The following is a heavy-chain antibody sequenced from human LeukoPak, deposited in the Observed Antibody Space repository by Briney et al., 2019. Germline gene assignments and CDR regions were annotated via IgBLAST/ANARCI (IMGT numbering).Heavy chain of an antibody. J-gene: IGHJ4*02. D-gene: IGHD6-13*01. CDR3: ARSRWAAAGTGYFDY. V-gene: IGHV4-34*01. CDR2: INHSGST. CDR1: GFTFSSYA. Sequence: GSLRLSCAASGFTFSSYAMSWVRQAPGKGLEWIGEINHSGSTNYNPSLKSRVTISVDTSKNQFSLKLSSVTAADTAVYYCARSRWAAAGTGYFDYWGQGTLVTVSS.